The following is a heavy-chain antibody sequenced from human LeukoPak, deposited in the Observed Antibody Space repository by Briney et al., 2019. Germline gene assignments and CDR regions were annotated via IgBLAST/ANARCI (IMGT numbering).Heavy chain of an antibody. J-gene: IGHJ5*02. Sequence: SETLSLTCAVYGGSFSGYYWSWIHQPPGKGLEWIGEINHSGSTNYNPSLKSRVTISVDTSKNQFSLKLSSVTAADTAVYYCARGTPPPKAIVEDRYNWFDPWGQGTLVTVSS. V-gene: IGHV4-34*01. D-gene: IGHD3-22*01. CDR2: INHSGST. CDR1: GGSFSGYY. CDR3: ARGTPPPKAIVEDRYNWFDP.